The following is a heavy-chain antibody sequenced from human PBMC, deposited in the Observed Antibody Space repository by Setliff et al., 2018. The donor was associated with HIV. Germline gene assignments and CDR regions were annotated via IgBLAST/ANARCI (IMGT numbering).Heavy chain of an antibody. D-gene: IGHD4-4*01. CDR3: TRERGTATLTSGWFDP. CDR2: IRSKTSGGTT. J-gene: IGHJ5*02. CDR1: GFTFGDYG. V-gene: IGHV3-49*04. Sequence: GESLKISCSGSGFTFGDYGISWVRQAPGKGLEWVSFIRSKTSGGTTEYAASVRGRFTISRDDSNNIAYLHMSSLTTDDTAMYYCTRERGTATLTSGWFDPWGQGTLVTVSS.